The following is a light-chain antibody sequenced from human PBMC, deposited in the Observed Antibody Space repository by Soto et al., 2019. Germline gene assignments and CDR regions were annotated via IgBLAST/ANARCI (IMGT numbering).Light chain of an antibody. CDR1: SSGICGYNY. J-gene: IGLJ2*01. Sequence: QSALTQPPSASGSPGQSVTISCTGTSSGICGYNYVSWYQQHPGQAPKLTIYEVNKRPSGVPDRFSGSKSGNTASLTVSGLQAEDEADYYCSSYGGNNDFVVFGGGTKVTVL. CDR3: SSYGGNNDFVV. V-gene: IGLV2-8*01. CDR2: EVN.